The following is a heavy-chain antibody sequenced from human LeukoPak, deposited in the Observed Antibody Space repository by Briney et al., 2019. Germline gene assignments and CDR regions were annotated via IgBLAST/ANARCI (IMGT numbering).Heavy chain of an antibody. CDR2: IDPSDSYT. D-gene: IGHD3-10*01. V-gene: IGHV5-10-1*01. CDR3: ARYYYGSRGGYYYYGMDV. Sequence: GESLQIFCKGSGYSFTSYWISWVRQMPGKGLEWMGRIDPSDSYTKYSPSSQGHVTISADKSISTAYLQWSSLKASDTAMYYCARYYYGSRGGYYYYGMDVWGQGTTVTVSS. J-gene: IGHJ6*02. CDR1: GYSFTSYW.